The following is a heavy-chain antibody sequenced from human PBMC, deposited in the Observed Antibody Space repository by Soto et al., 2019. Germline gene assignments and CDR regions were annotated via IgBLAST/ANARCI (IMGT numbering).Heavy chain of an antibody. CDR2: INPATGAA. Sequence: QLHLVQSGAVVKKPGASVTVSCSASGYPVTAYYMHWVRQAPGRGLEWMGGINPATGAAKYTQTFQGRVTMSGDTSTSKVFMELGGLTSEDTAVFYCARGGGVGVAGSAAFDMWGQGTLVTVSS. CDR1: GYPVTAYY. J-gene: IGHJ3*02. D-gene: IGHD3-3*01. V-gene: IGHV1-2*02. CDR3: ARGGGVGVAGSAAFDM.